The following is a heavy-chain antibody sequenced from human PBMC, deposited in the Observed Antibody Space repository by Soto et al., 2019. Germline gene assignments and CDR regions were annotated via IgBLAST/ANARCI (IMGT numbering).Heavy chain of an antibody. CDR2: ISYDGSNK. Sequence: GGSLRLSCAASGFTFSSHAMHWVRQAPGKGLEWVAVISYDGSNKYYADSVKGRFTISRDNSKNTLYLQMNSLRAEDTAVYYCARDATYDYDSSGYYSNWGQGTLVTVS. CDR1: GFTFSSHA. D-gene: IGHD3-22*01. CDR3: ARDATYDYDSSGYYSN. J-gene: IGHJ4*02. V-gene: IGHV3-30-3*01.